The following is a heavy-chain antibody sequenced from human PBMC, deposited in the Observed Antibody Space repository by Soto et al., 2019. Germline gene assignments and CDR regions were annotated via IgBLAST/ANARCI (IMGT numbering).Heavy chain of an antibody. CDR2: ISGSGGST. CDR1: GFTISSYA. Sequence: GRSLRLSRRASGFTISSYAVSWVRQTPGKGLEWVSAISGSGGSTYYADSVKGRFTISRDNSKNTLYLQMNSLRAEDTAVYYCAKRAFLAAGTGYFDYWGQGTLVTVSS. D-gene: IGHD6-13*01. J-gene: IGHJ4*02. V-gene: IGHV3-23*01. CDR3: AKRAFLAAGTGYFDY.